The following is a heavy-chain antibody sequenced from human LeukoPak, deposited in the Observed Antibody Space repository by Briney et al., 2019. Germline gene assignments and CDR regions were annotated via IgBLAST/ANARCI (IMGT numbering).Heavy chain of an antibody. CDR2: SSGSGGST. V-gene: IGHV3-23*01. Sequence: GGSLRLSCAASGFTFSSYAMSWVRQAPGKGLEWVSASSGSGGSTYYADSVKGRFTISRDNSKNTLSLQMNSLRAEDTAGYYCAKAYYDYVWGSYRLDYWGQGTLVTVSS. CDR3: AKAYYDYVWGSYRLDY. CDR1: GFTFSSYA. J-gene: IGHJ4*02. D-gene: IGHD3-16*02.